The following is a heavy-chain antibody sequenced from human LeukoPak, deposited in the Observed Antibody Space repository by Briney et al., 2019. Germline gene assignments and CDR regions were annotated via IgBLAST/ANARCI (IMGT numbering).Heavy chain of an antibody. CDR1: GFTFSISG. V-gene: IGHV3-30*02. Sequence: GGSLRLSCAASGFTFSISGMHWVRQAPGEGLEWVAFIGRDGSTKYYADSVKGRFTISGDSSYNTAYLQMNSLGAEDTAIYYCAEDGEWTFDIWGQGTMVTVSS. CDR2: IGRDGSTK. D-gene: IGHD3-3*01. J-gene: IGHJ3*02. CDR3: AEDGEWTFDI.